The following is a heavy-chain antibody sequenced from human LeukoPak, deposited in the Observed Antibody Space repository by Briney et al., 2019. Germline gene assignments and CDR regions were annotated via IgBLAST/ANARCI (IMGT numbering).Heavy chain of an antibody. V-gene: IGHV3-74*01. CDR3: GRDRVSFGQWLIRD. CDR1: GFTFSTYW. Sequence: GGSLRLSCAASGFTFSTYWMHWVRQAPGKGLVWVSRINSDGSTTNYADSVKGRFTISRDNAKNTLYLHMNSLRAEDTAIYYCGRDRVSFGQWLIRDCGQGTLVTVSS. D-gene: IGHD6-19*01. CDR2: INSDGSTT. J-gene: IGHJ4*02.